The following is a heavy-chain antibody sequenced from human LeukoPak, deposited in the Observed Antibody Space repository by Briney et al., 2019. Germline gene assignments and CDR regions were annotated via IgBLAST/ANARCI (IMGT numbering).Heavy chain of an antibody. CDR1: GYTFTSYG. V-gene: IGHV1-18*01. Sequence: ASVKVSCKASGYTFTSYGISWVRQAPGQGLEWMGWISAYNGNTNYAQKLQGRGTMTTDTSTSTAYMELRSLRSDDTAVYYCARDLPVPRMYSSGWYGVAGRWFDPWGQGTLVTVSS. J-gene: IGHJ5*02. D-gene: IGHD6-19*01. CDR2: ISAYNGNT. CDR3: ARDLPVPRMYSSGWYGVAGRWFDP.